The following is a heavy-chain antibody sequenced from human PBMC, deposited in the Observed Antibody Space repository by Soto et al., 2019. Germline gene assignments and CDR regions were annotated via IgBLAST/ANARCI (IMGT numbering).Heavy chain of an antibody. Sequence: QVQLVQSGAEVKKPESSVKVSCKAPGGTFSTYAISCVRQSPGQGLGWMGGIIPMFGTANYAQRFQDRVTITADESTNTVYMELSSLRSEDTAVYFCASGIQLWLRRINNGYSGWGQGTLVTVSS. J-gene: IGHJ4*02. CDR1: GGTFSTYA. CDR2: IIPMFGTA. D-gene: IGHD5-18*01. V-gene: IGHV1-69*12. CDR3: ASGIQLWLRRINNGYSG.